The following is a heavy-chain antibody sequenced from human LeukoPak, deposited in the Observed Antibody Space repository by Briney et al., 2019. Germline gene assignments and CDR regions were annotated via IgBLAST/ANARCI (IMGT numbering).Heavy chain of an antibody. D-gene: IGHD4-17*01. CDR1: GFTFSSYA. Sequence: GRSLRLSCAASGFTFSSYAMSWVRRAPGKGLEWVSTISGSGGGTYYADSVKGRFTISRDNSKNTLYLQMNSLRAEDTAVYYCAKSIYGDYGFDYGFDYWGQGTLVTVSS. V-gene: IGHV3-23*01. CDR3: AKSIYGDYGFDYGFDY. CDR2: ISGSGGGT. J-gene: IGHJ4*02.